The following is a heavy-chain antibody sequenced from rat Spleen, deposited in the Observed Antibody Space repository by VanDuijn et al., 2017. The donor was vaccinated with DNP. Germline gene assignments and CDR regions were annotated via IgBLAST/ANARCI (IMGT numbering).Heavy chain of an antibody. CDR1: GFTFNRYY. CDR3: ATGVYGGYEDWFAY. J-gene: IGHJ3*01. V-gene: IGHV5S13*01. Sequence: EVQLVESGGGLVEPGRSLTLSCVASGFTFNRYYMAWVRQAPKKGLEWVATISASDTRTYYPDSVKGRFTISRDNAKNTQYLQMDSLRSEDSATYYCATGVYGGYEDWFAYWGQGTLVTVSS. D-gene: IGHD1-11*01. CDR2: ISASDTRT.